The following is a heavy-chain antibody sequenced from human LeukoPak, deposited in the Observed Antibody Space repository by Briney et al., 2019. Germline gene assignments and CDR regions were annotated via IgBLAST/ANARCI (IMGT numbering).Heavy chain of an antibody. D-gene: IGHD3-10*01. CDR3: ARAGEYTHFDY. Sequence: SETLSLTCTVSGGSINTPNYYWGWIRQPPGKGLEWIGYIYYSGSTNYNPSLKSRVTISVDTSKNQFSLKLSSVTAADTAVYYCARAGEYTHFDYWGQGTLVTVSS. CDR1: GGSINTPNYY. CDR2: IYYSGST. V-gene: IGHV4-61*01. J-gene: IGHJ4*02.